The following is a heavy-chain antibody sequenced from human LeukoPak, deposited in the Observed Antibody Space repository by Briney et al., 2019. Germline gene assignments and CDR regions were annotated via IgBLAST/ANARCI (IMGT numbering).Heavy chain of an antibody. D-gene: IGHD1-26*01. J-gene: IGHJ3*02. CDR3: ARPPLGATNAFDI. CDR2: IKQDGSEK. CDR1: GFTFDDYG. V-gene: IGHV3-7*01. Sequence: GGSLRLSCAASGFTFDDYGMSWVRQAPGKGLEWVANIKQDGSEKYYVDSVKGRFTISRDNAKNSLYLQMNSLRAEDTAVYYCARPPLGATNAFDIWGQGTMVTVSS.